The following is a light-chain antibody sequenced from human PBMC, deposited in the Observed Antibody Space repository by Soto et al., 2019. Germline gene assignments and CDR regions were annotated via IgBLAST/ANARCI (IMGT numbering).Light chain of an antibody. J-gene: IGKJ1*01. CDR1: QSIGSW. Sequence: DIQMTQSPSSLSASVGDRVTITCRASQSIGSWLAWYQQKPGNAPNLLIYKASSLETGVPSRFSGSGSGTDYTLTISSLQPDDFATYYCQQYLAYPWTFGQGTNVEIK. V-gene: IGKV1-5*03. CDR3: QQYLAYPWT. CDR2: KAS.